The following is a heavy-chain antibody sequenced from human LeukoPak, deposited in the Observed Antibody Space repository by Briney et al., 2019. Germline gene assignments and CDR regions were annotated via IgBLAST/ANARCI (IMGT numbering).Heavy chain of an antibody. CDR2: ISGTGGNT. CDR3: AKDTRALLRLGYFDC. D-gene: IGHD1-26*01. V-gene: IGHV3-23*01. Sequence: GGSLRLSCAASGFTFSNYAMSWVRQAPGKGLEWVSAISGTGGNTCYADSVKGRFTISRDNSRHTLYLQMNSLRAEDTAVYYCAKDTRALLRLGYFDCWGQGTLVTVSS. CDR1: GFTFSNYA. J-gene: IGHJ4*02.